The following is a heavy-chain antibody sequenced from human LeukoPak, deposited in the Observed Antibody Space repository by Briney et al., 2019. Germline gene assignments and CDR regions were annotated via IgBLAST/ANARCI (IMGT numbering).Heavy chain of an antibody. V-gene: IGHV4-39*01. D-gene: IGHD5-12*01. CDR2: IYYSGST. J-gene: IGHJ4*02. Sequence: SETLSLTCTVSGGSISSSSYYWGWIRQPPGKGLEWIGSIYYSGSTYYNPSLKSRVTISVDTSKNQFSLKLSSVTAADTAVYYCARLLVATARDWGQGTLVTVSS. CDR1: GGSISSSSYY. CDR3: ARLLVATARD.